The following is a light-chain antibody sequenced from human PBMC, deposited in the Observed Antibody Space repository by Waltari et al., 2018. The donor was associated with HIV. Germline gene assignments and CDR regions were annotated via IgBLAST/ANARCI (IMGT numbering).Light chain of an antibody. CDR1: SGYNKYA. V-gene: IGLV4-69*01. J-gene: IGLJ2*01. CDR3: HSWGTDYLV. CDR2: LNGDGSE. Sequence: QLVVTQSPSASAALGASVGLNCTLNSGYNKYAIAWHQQHPGKGPRFLIKLNGDGSERKADGLSVRFSGSSSGTERYLIISSLQSDDECDYYCHSWGTDYLVFGGGTKLTVL.